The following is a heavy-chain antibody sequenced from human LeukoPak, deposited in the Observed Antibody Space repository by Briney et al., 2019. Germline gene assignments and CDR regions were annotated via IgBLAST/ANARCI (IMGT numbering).Heavy chain of an antibody. CDR3: VGGPGYSYGCGNFDY. D-gene: IGHD5-18*01. V-gene: IGHV3-7*01. Sequence: GGSLRLSCAASGFTFSSYWMSWVRQAPGKGLEWVANIKQDGSEKYYVDSVKGRFTISRDNAKNSLYLQMNSLRAEDTAVYYCVGGPGYSYGCGNFDYWGQGTLVTVSS. J-gene: IGHJ4*02. CDR1: GFTFSSYW. CDR2: IKQDGSEK.